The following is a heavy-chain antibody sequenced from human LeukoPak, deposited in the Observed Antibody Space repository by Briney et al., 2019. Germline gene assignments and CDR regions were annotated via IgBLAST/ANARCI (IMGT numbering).Heavy chain of an antibody. D-gene: IGHD3-22*01. V-gene: IGHV3-23*01. CDR2: IIYSGGAT. Sequence: GGSLRLSCAAPGFTFSRSAMTWVRQGPGTGLEFVASIIYSGGATYYADSVKGRFTISRDNSKNTLYLQMNSLRAEDTALYYCAKDGLYYDGSEHVYYFDSWGQGTLVTVSS. CDR1: GFTFSRSA. CDR3: AKDGLYYDGSEHVYYFDS. J-gene: IGHJ4*02.